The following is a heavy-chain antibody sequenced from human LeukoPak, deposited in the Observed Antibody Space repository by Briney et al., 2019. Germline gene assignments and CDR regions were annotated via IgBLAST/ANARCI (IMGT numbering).Heavy chain of an antibody. D-gene: IGHD6-13*01. J-gene: IGHJ6*02. Sequence: GGSLRLSCAASGFTFSSYSINWVRQAPGKGLEWVSSISSSSSYIYYADSVKGRFTISRDNAKNSLYLQMNSLRAENTAVYYCARDGLRYSSSWYPYYYYGMDVWGQGTTVTVSS. CDR3: ARDGLRYSSSWYPYYYYGMDV. CDR1: GFTFSSYS. CDR2: ISSSSSYI. V-gene: IGHV3-21*01.